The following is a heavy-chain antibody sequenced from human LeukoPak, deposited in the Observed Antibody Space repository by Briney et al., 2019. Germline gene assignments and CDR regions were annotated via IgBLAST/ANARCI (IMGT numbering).Heavy chain of an antibody. J-gene: IGHJ4*02. CDR3: ARGVVGYFDWLLGSSYYFDY. CDR2: IYYSGST. D-gene: IGHD3-9*01. V-gene: IGHV4-39*01. CDR1: GGSISSSSYY. Sequence: SETLSLTCTVSGGSISSSSYYWGWIRQPPGKGLEWIGSIYYSGSTYYNPSLKSRVTISVDTSKNQFSLKLSSVTAADTAVYYCARGVVGYFDWLLGSSYYFDYWGQGTLVTVSS.